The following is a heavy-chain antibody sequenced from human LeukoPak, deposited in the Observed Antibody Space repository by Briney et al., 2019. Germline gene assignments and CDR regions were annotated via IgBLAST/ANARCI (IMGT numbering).Heavy chain of an antibody. Sequence: GRSLRLSCAASGFTFSSYGMHWVRQAPGKGLKWVAVIWYDGSNKYYADSVKGRFTISRDNSKNTLYLQMNSLRAEDTAVYYCARDGYSSGWYGPDYWGQGTLVTVSS. CDR2: IWYDGSNK. V-gene: IGHV3-33*01. CDR3: ARDGYSSGWYGPDY. CDR1: GFTFSSYG. D-gene: IGHD6-19*01. J-gene: IGHJ4*02.